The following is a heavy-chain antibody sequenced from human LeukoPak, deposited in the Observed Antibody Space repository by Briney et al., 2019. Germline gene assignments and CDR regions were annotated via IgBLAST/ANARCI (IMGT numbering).Heavy chain of an antibody. Sequence: PSETLSPTCTVSGGSISSGGYYWSWLRQHPGKGLEWIGYIYYSGSTYYNPSLKSRVTISVDTSKNQFSLKLSSVTAADTAVYYCARDYYDSSGYYYAFDIWGQGTMVTVSS. CDR2: IYYSGST. D-gene: IGHD3-22*01. CDR1: GGSISSGGYY. J-gene: IGHJ3*02. CDR3: ARDYYDSSGYYYAFDI. V-gene: IGHV4-31*03.